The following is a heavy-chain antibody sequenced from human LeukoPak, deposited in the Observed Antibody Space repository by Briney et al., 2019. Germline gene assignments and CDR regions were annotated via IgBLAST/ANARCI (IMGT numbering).Heavy chain of an antibody. Sequence: GGSLRLSCAASGFTFSSYSMNWVRQAPGKGLEWVSSISSSSSYIYYADSVKGRFTISRDNAKNSLNLQMNSLRAEDTAVYYCASLHGPLSFEFDYWGQGTLVTVSS. CDR3: ASLHGPLSFEFDY. CDR2: ISSSSSYI. CDR1: GFTFSSYS. J-gene: IGHJ4*02. V-gene: IGHV3-21*01. D-gene: IGHD3-16*01.